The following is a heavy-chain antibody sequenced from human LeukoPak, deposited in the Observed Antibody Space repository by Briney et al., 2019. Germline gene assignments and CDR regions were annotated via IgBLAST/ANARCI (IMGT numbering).Heavy chain of an antibody. V-gene: IGHV3-23*01. J-gene: IGHJ4*02. CDR3: AKDPTDFDSSGQTYFDY. D-gene: IGHD3-22*01. CDR1: GFTFSSFA. CDR2: ISGSGGST. Sequence: GGSLRLSCAASGFTFSSFAMSWVRQAPGKGLEWVSGISGSGGSTYYADSVKGRFTISRDNSKNTLYLQMNSLRAEDTAVYYCAKDPTDFDSSGQTYFDYWGQGSLVTVSS.